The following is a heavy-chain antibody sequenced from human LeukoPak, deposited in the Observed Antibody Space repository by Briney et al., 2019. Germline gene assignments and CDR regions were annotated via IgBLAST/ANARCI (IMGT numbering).Heavy chain of an antibody. CDR1: GFTFSSYE. V-gene: IGHV3-48*03. J-gene: IGHJ4*02. CDR2: ISSSGSTI. Sequence: GGSLRLSCAASGFTFSSYEMNWVRQAPGKGLEWVSYISSSGSTIYYADSVKGRFTISRDNAKNSLYLQMNSLRAEDTAVYYCARDRQWLVPFDYWGQGTLSPSPQ. CDR3: ARDRQWLVPFDY. D-gene: IGHD6-19*01.